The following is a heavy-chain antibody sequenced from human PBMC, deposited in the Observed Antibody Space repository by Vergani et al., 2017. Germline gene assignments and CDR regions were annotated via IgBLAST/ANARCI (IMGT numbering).Heavy chain of an antibody. V-gene: IGHV4-59*08. Sequence: QVQLQESGPGLVKPSETLSLTCTVSGGSISSYYWSWIRQPPGQGLEWIGYIYYSGSTNYNPSLKSRVTIFLDTSKNRFSRKRSSVPAADTAVDYCAGHFNSGSFGGDWFDPWGQGTLVTVSS. D-gene: IGHD1-26*01. CDR3: AGHFNSGSFGGDWFDP. CDR2: IYYSGST. CDR1: GGSISSYY. J-gene: IGHJ5*02.